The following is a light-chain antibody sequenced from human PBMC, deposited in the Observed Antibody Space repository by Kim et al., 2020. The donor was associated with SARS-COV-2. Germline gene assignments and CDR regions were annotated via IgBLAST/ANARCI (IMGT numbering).Light chain of an antibody. V-gene: IGLV3-21*04. CDR1: NIGSKS. CDR3: QVWDSSSDRV. CDR2: YDS. J-gene: IGLJ3*02. Sequence: VAPGKTARITCGGNNIGSKSVHWYQQKPGQAPVLVIYYDSDRPSGIPERFSGSNSGNTATLIISRVEAGDEADYYCQVWDSSSDRVFGGGTQLTVL.